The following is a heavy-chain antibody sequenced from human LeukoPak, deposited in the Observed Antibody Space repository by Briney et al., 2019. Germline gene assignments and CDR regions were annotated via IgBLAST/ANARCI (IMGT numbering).Heavy chain of an antibody. Sequence: GGSLRLSCAASGFSFSTYEMHWARQAPGKGLEWVSDISSSGSIVYYADSVKGRFTTSRDNANNYLYLQMHSLRAEDTAVYYCSLLAVASPQDYWGQGTLVTVSS. J-gene: IGHJ4*02. D-gene: IGHD6-19*01. CDR3: SLLAVASPQDY. V-gene: IGHV3-48*03. CDR1: GFSFSTYE. CDR2: ISSSGSIV.